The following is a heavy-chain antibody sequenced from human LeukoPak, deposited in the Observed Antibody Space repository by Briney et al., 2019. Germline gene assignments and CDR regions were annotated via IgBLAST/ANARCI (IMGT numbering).Heavy chain of an antibody. J-gene: IGHJ4*02. Sequence: AGGSLRLSCAASGFTVSSNYMSWVRQAPGKGLEWVSVIYSGGSTYYADSVKGRFTISRDNSKNTLYLQMNSLRAEDTAVYYCAREPLLWFGDTRGAFDYWGQGTLVTVSS. D-gene: IGHD3-10*01. CDR2: IYSGGST. CDR1: GFTVSSNY. V-gene: IGHV3-66*01. CDR3: AREPLLWFGDTRGAFDY.